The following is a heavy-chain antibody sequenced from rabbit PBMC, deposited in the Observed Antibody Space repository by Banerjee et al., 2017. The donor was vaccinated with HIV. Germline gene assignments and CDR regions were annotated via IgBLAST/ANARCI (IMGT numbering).Heavy chain of an antibody. V-gene: IGHV1S7*01. Sequence: QLKETGGGLVQPGGSLTLSCKASGFDFSSYYMSWVRQAPGKGLEWIGIIYAGKGSTDYASWVNGRFTISSDNAQNTVDLQMNSLTAADTATYFCARGDYTYGYAGYAYASLWGPGTLVTVS. CDR2: IYAGKGST. CDR1: GFDFSSYY. J-gene: IGHJ4*01. D-gene: IGHD6-1*01. CDR3: ARGDYTYGYAGYAYASL.